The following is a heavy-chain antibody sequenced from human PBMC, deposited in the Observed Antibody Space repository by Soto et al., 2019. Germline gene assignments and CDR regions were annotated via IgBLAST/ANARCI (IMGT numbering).Heavy chain of an antibody. CDR2: IIPIFGTA. J-gene: IGHJ2*01. CDR3: ARSQGRVVVAAIRLWYFDL. CDR1: GGTFSSYA. Sequence: QVPLVQSGAEVKKPGSSVKVSCKASGGTFSSYAISWVRQAPGQGLEWMGGIIPIFGTANYAQKFQGRVTITADESTSTAYMELSSLRSEDTAVYYCARSQGRVVVAAIRLWYFDLWGRGTLVTVSS. V-gene: IGHV1-69*12. D-gene: IGHD2-15*01.